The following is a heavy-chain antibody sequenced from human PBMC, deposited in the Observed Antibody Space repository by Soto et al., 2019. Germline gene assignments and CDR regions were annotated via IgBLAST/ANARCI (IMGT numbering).Heavy chain of an antibody. CDR3: ARDQGYCSGGSCYVAGY. J-gene: IGHJ4*02. Sequence: EVQLVESGGGLVQPGGSLRLSCAASGFTFSSYWMHWVRQAPGKGLVWVSRINSDGSSTTYADSVKDRFTISRDNAKNTLYLQLNILRAEDTAVYYCARDQGYCSGGSCYVAGYWGQGTLVTVSS. CDR1: GFTFSSYW. CDR2: INSDGSST. D-gene: IGHD2-15*01. V-gene: IGHV3-74*01.